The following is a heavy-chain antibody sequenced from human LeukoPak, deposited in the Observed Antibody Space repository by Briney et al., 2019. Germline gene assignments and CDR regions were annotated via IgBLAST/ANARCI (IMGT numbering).Heavy chain of an antibody. J-gene: IGHJ3*02. CDR1: GFTFSNAW. CDR3: AREGLTSTPNNAFDI. D-gene: IGHD4-23*01. Sequence: GGSLRLSCAASGFTFSNAWMSWVRQAPGKGLEWVGRIKSKTDGGTTDYAAPVKGRFTISRDNFKSTLYLQMNSLRVEDTAVYYCAREGLTSTPNNAFDIWGQGTMVTVSS. V-gene: IGHV3-15*01. CDR2: IKSKTDGGTT.